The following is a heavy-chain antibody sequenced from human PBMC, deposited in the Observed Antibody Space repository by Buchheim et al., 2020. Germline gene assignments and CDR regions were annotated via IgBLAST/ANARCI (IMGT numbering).Heavy chain of an antibody. CDR1: GFTFSSYG. CDR3: ALSFTVTNKGGFRGLPYYYYGMDV. D-gene: IGHD4-17*01. Sequence: QVQLMESGGGVVQPGRSLRLSCAASGFTFSSYGMHWVRQAPGKGLEWVAVIWYDGSNKYYADSVKGRFTISRDNSKNTLYLQMNSLRAEDTAVYYCALSFTVTNKGGFRGLPYYYYGMDVWGQGTT. J-gene: IGHJ6*02. CDR2: IWYDGSNK. V-gene: IGHV3-33*01.